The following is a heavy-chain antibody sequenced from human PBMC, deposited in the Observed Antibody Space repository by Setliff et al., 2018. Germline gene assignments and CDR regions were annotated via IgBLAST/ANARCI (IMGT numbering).Heavy chain of an antibody. CDR3: ARDHVYGSQYYYYYYGMDV. V-gene: IGHV3-7*01. J-gene: IGHJ6*02. D-gene: IGHD3-10*01. Sequence: QPGGSLRLSCAASGFTFSRYWMSWVRQAPGKGLEWVANIKQDGSEKYYVDSVKGRFTTSRDNAKNSLYLQMNSLRAEDTAVYYCARDHVYGSQYYYYYYGMDVWGQGTTVTVSS. CDR2: IKQDGSEK. CDR1: GFTFSRYW.